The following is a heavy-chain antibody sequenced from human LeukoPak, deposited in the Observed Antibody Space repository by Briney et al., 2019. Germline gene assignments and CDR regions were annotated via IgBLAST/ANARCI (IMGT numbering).Heavy chain of an antibody. J-gene: IGHJ5*02. Sequence: SETLSLTCTVSGGSISSYYWSWIRQPPGKGLEWIGYIYYSGSTNYNPSLKSRVTISVDTSKNQFSLKLSSVTAADTAVYYCARESLGYCSSTSCYSWFDPWGQGTLVTVS. CDR1: GGSISSYY. CDR3: ARESLGYCSSTSCYSWFDP. CDR2: IYYSGST. V-gene: IGHV4-59*01. D-gene: IGHD2-2*02.